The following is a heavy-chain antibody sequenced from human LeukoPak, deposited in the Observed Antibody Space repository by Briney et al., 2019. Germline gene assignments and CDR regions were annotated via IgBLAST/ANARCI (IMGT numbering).Heavy chain of an antibody. CDR1: GDSMSSSNW. D-gene: IGHD3-22*01. Sequence: SGTLSLTCAVSGDSMSSSNWWSWVRQPPGKGLEWIGEIYHSGSTTYNPSLKSRFNISVDKYKNQFPLKLSSVTAADTAVYYCAREHSRDSVIYPPRGSRVINYWGQGTLVTVPS. J-gene: IGHJ4*02. CDR3: AREHSRDSVIYPPRGSRVINY. V-gene: IGHV4-4*02. CDR2: IYHSGST.